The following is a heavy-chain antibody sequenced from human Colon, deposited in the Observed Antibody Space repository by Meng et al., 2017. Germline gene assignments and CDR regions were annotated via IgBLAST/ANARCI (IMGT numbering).Heavy chain of an antibody. D-gene: IGHD2-2*01. CDR1: CGSTSGRNW. J-gene: IGHJ4*02. CDR2: IYHSVST. V-gene: IGHV4-4*03. CDR3: ASGRKYCSSTSCYGQFDY. Sequence: VLLREPGPVRLNPPGPLPPTCAVSCGSTSGRNWWSWVRQPPGKGLEWIWEIYHSVSTNYNPSLKSRVTISVDKTQTLFSLKLSSVTAADTAVYYCASGRKYCSSTSCYGQFDYWGQGTLVTVSS.